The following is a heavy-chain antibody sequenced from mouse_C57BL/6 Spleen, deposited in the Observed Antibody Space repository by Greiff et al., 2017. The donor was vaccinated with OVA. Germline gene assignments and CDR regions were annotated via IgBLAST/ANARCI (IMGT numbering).Heavy chain of an antibody. CDR3: TNYYGSSSAWFAY. D-gene: IGHD1-1*01. CDR2: IYPGNSDT. CDR1: GYTFTSYW. V-gene: IGHV1-5*01. Sequence: DVQLQESGTVLARPGASVKMSCKTSGYTFTSYWMHWVKQRPGQGLEWIGAIYPGNSDTSYNQKFKGKAKLTAVTSASTAYMELSSLTNEDSAVYYCTNYYGSSSAWFAYWGQGTLVTVSA. J-gene: IGHJ3*01.